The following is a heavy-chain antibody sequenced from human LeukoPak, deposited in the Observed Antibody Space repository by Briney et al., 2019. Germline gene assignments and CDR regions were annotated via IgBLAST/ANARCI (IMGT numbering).Heavy chain of an antibody. D-gene: IGHD2-15*01. V-gene: IGHV1-69*13. J-gene: IGHJ6*03. CDR3: ARSGGSAYYYYYMDV. CDR1: GGTFSSYA. Sequence: SVKVSCKASGGTFSSYAISWVRQAPGQGLEWMGGIIPIFGTANYAQKFQGRVTITADESTSTAYMELSSLRSEDTAVYYCARSGGSAYYYYYMDVWGKGTTVTISS. CDR2: IIPIFGTA.